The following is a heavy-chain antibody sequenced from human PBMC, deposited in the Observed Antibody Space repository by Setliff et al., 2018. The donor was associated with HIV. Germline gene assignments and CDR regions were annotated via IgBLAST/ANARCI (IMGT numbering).Heavy chain of an antibody. CDR2: INPNSGDT. D-gene: IGHD2-15*01. Sequence: ASVKVSCKASGYTFTDYYLHWVRQGPGQGLEWMGWINPNSGDTNYTQKFQGRVTMTRDTSIRTAYMELSSLTSDDTAVYYCASLATTRWDNWGRGTLVTVSS. V-gene: IGHV1-2*02. J-gene: IGHJ4*02. CDR3: ASLATTRWDN. CDR1: GYTFTDYY.